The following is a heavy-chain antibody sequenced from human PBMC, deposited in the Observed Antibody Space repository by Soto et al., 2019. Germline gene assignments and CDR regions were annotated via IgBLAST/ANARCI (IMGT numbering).Heavy chain of an antibody. CDR3: ARRWGRTFDY. Sequence: SETLSLTCTVSGGSISSYYWSWIRQPPGKGLEWIGYIYYSGSTNYNPSLKSRVTISVDTSKNQFSLKLSSVTAADTAVYYCARRWGRTFDYWGQGTMVTVSS. V-gene: IGHV4-59*08. D-gene: IGHD7-27*01. CDR2: IYYSGST. CDR1: GGSISSYY. J-gene: IGHJ4*02.